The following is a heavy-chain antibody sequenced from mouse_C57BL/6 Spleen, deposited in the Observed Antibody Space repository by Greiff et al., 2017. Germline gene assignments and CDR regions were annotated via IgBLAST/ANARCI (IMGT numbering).Heavy chain of an antibody. V-gene: IGHV1-64*01. CDR2: IHPNSGST. J-gene: IGHJ4*01. CDR1: GYTFTSYW. Sequence: QVQLQQPGAELVKPGASVKLSCKASGYTFTSYWMHWVKQRPGQGLEWIGMIHPNSGSTKYNEKFKSKATLTVDKSSSTAYMQLSSLTSEDSAVYYCSRRGDYGSSYLYAMDYWGQGTSVTVSS. CDR3: SRRGDYGSSYLYAMDY. D-gene: IGHD1-1*01.